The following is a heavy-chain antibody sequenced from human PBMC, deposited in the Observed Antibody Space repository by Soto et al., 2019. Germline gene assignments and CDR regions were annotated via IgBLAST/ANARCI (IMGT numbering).Heavy chain of an antibody. D-gene: IGHD2-8*01. Sequence: GGSLRLSCAASGFTFSSYTMHWVRQTPGKGLEWVADISYDGGDKYYTPSVKGRFTISRDDFRNTLYLQMNSLRTEDTAIYYCAKLRDFVVLPAGILDYWGPGTLVTVSS. CDR1: GFTFSSYT. CDR2: ISYDGGDK. CDR3: AKLRDFVVLPAGILDY. V-gene: IGHV3-30-3*02. J-gene: IGHJ4*02.